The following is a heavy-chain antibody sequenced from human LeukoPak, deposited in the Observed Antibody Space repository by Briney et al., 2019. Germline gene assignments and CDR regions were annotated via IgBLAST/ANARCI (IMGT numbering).Heavy chain of an antibody. CDR3: ARVYCSGGSCLSVFDY. D-gene: IGHD2-15*01. Sequence: SQTLSLTCAISGDSVSSNSAAWNWIRRSPSRGLEWLGRTYYRSKWYNDYAVSVKSRITINPDTSKNQFSLQLNSATPEDTAVYYCARVYCSGGSCLSVFDYWGQGTLVTVSS. CDR2: TYYRSKWYN. V-gene: IGHV6-1*01. CDR1: GDSVSSNSAA. J-gene: IGHJ4*02.